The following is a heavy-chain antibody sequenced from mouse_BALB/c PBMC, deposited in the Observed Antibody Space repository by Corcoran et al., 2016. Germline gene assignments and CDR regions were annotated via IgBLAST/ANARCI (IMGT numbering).Heavy chain of an antibody. Sequence: QVTLKESGPGILQPSQTLSLTCSFSGFSLSTSGMGVSWIRQPSGKGLEWLAHIYWDDDKRYNPSLKSRLTISKDTSRNQVFLKITSVDTADTATYYCAHHYDHGAYWGQGTLVTVSA. V-gene: IGHV8-12*01. CDR1: GFSLSTSGMG. J-gene: IGHJ3*01. CDR3: AHHYDHGAY. CDR2: IYWDDDK. D-gene: IGHD2-4*01.